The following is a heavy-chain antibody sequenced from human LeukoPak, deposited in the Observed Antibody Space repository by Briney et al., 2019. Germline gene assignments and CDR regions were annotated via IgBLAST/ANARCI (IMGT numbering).Heavy chain of an antibody. CDR1: GFTFSSHA. J-gene: IGHJ4*02. D-gene: IGHD4-17*01. Sequence: TGGSLRLSCAASGFTFSSHAMSWVRQAPGKGLEWVSTITGSGGNTYYADSVKGRFTISRDNAKNTLYLQMNSLRAEDTAVYYCARDEGYGDYDYWGQGTLVTVSS. CDR2: ITGSGGNT. V-gene: IGHV3-23*01. CDR3: ARDEGYGDYDY.